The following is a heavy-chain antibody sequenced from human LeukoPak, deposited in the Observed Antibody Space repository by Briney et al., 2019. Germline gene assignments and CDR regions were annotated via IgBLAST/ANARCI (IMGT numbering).Heavy chain of an antibody. D-gene: IGHD6-19*01. CDR1: GFTFSRYW. Sequence: GGSLRLSCVASGFTFSRYWMSWVRQAPGKGLEWVAKIKQDGSGEYYLYSVEGRFTISRDNAKNSLYLQMSRLRAGDAAVYFCTTGYSSGWYNEGNYWGQGTLVTVSS. V-gene: IGHV3-7*01. CDR3: TTGYSSGWYNEGNY. J-gene: IGHJ4*02. CDR2: IKQDGSGE.